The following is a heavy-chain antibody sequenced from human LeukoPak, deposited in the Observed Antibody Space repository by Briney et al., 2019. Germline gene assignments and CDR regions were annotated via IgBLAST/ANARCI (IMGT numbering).Heavy chain of an antibody. V-gene: IGHV1-46*01. J-gene: IGHJ6*02. D-gene: IGHD3-22*01. CDR1: GYTFTRYY. CDR2: IIPSGGST. CDR3: ARWWDDGSGYSYLYGMDV. Sequence: ASVPVSCLASGYTFTRYYMHWVRQAPGQGLEWMGIIIPSGGSTSYAQKFQGRVTMTRDTSTSTVYMELSSLRSEDTAVYYCARWWDDGSGYSYLYGMDVWGQGTTVTVSS.